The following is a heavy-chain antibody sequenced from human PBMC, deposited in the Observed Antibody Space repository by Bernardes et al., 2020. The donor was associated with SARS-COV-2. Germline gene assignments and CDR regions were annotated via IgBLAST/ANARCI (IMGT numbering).Heavy chain of an antibody. Sequence: LSHSCAASGFTFRSYAMTWVRQAPGKGLEWVSTISGSGGSTYYADSVKGRFTISRDNSKNTLYLQMNSLRAEDTAVFYCAGYGSGSYKWFDPWGQGTLVTVSS. CDR3: AGYGSGSYKWFDP. CDR1: GFTFRSYA. CDR2: ISGSGGST. D-gene: IGHD3-10*01. J-gene: IGHJ5*02. V-gene: IGHV3-23*01.